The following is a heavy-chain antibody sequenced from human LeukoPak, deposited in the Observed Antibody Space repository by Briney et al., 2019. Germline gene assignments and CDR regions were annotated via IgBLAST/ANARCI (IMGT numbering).Heavy chain of an antibody. J-gene: IGHJ6*03. CDR2: INTNTGNP. Sequence: ASVKVSCKASGYTFTSYGIHWVRQAPGQGLELMGWINTNTGNPTYAQGFTGRFVFSLETSVSTSYLQISSLKAEHTAVYYCARGRGSSARLGYYFYYIDVWGKGTTVTVSS. V-gene: IGHV7-4-1*02. CDR1: GYTFTSYG. CDR3: ARGRGSSARLGYYFYYIDV. D-gene: IGHD1-26*01.